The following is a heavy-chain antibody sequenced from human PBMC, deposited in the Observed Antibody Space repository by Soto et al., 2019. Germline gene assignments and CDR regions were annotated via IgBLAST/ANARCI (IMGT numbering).Heavy chain of an antibody. V-gene: IGHV1-69*01. CDR3: ARGGAYGSGGSCYDFQH. CDR2: IIPIFGTA. CDR1: GGTFSSYA. Sequence: QVQLVQSGAEVKKPGSSVKVSCKASGGTFSSYAISWVLQAPGQGLEWMGGIIPIFGTANYAQKFQGRVTITADEATSTAYMELSRLRSEDTAVYYCARGGAYGSGGSCYDFQHWGQGTLVTVSS. J-gene: IGHJ1*01. D-gene: IGHD2-15*01.